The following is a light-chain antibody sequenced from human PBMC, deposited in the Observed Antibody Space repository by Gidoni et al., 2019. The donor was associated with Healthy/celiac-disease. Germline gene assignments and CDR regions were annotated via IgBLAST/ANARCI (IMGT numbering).Light chain of an antibody. V-gene: IGKV1-9*01. CDR3: QQLNSYSWT. J-gene: IGKJ1*01. Sequence: DLQLTQSPSFLSASVGDRVTITCRASQGISSYLAWYQQEPGKAPKLLIYAASALQSGVPSRFSGSGSGTEFTLTISSLQPEDFATYYCQQLNSYSWTFGQGTKVEIK. CDR2: AAS. CDR1: QGISSY.